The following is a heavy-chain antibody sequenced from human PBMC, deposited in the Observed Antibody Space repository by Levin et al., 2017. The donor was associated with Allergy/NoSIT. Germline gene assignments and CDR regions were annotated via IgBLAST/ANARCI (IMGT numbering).Heavy chain of an antibody. CDR1: GGSISSGSYY. J-gene: IGHJ4*02. Sequence: SETLSLTCKVSGGSISSGSYYWSWIRQPAAKGLEWIGRIYSSGSANYNPSLKSRVTISVDTSKNQFSLQLSSVTAAGTAVYYCARAEVGSEHWGQGTLVTVSS. V-gene: IGHV4-61*02. CDR2: IYSSGSA. D-gene: IGHD3-10*01. CDR3: ARAEVGSEH.